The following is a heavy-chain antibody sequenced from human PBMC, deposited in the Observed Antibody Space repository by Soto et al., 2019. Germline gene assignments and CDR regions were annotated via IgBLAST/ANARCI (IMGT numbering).Heavy chain of an antibody. CDR3: ARDRTAKDPYYYYGMDV. CDR1: GGTFSSYA. D-gene: IGHD5-18*01. J-gene: IGHJ6*02. V-gene: IGHV1-69*01. Sequence: QVQLVQSGAEVKKPGSSVKVSCKASGGTFSSYAISWVRQAPGQGLEWMGGIIPIFGTANYAQKFQGRVTITADESTSTAYMELSSLRSEDTAVYYCARDRTAKDPYYYYGMDVWGQGTTVTVSS. CDR2: IIPIFGTA.